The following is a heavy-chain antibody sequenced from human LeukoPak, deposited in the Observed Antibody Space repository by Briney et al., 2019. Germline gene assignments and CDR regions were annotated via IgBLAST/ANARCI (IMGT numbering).Heavy chain of an antibody. J-gene: IGHJ4*02. CDR1: GFSFDDYG. Sequence: PGGSLRLSCAASGFSFDDYGMSWVRQAPGKGLEWVSNINWNGDSTGYADSVKGRFTISRDNGKNSLYLQMNSLREEDTAVYYCAKDSHWILFDDWGQGTLVTVSS. V-gene: IGHV3-20*04. CDR2: INWNGDST. D-gene: IGHD2-2*03. CDR3: AKDSHWILFDD.